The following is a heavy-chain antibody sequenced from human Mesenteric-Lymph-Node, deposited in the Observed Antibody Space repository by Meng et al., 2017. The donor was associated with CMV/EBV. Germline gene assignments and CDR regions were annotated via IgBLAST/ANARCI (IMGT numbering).Heavy chain of an antibody. CDR1: GGSISRSSYY. Sequence: SETLSLTCTVSGGSISRSSYYWGWIRQTPGKGLEWIGNIYYSGSTNYNPSLKSRVTISVDTSKNQFSLKLSSVTAADTAVYYCARDDSSSSSNYGMDVWGQGTTVTVSS. CDR3: ARDDSSSSSNYGMDV. D-gene: IGHD6-6*01. J-gene: IGHJ6*02. CDR2: IYYSGST. V-gene: IGHV4-39*07.